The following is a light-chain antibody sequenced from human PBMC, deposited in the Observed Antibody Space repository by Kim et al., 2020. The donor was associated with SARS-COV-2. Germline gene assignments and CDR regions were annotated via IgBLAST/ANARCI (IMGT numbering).Light chain of an antibody. Sequence: GQSITISCTGTSRDIGAFNYVSWFQQHPGKAPKLLIYDVSQRPSGISNRFSGSTSGYTASLTISGLQAEDEADYYCSSYTNANTRLFGPGTKVTVL. CDR3: SSYTNANTRL. V-gene: IGLV2-14*03. CDR2: DVS. J-gene: IGLJ1*01. CDR1: SRDIGAFNY.